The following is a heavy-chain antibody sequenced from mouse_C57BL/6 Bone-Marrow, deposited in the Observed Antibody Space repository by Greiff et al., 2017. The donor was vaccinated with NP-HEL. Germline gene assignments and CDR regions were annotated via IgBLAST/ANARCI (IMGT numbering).Heavy chain of an antibody. V-gene: IGHV1-85*01. CDR3: ARRGPDY. CDR1: GYTFTSYD. J-gene: IGHJ2*01. Sequence: QVHVKQSGPELVKPGASVKLSCKASGYTFTSYDINWVKQRPGQGLEWIGWIYPGDGSTKYNEKFKGKATLTVDTSSSTAYMELHSLTSEDSAVYFCARRGPDYWGQGTTLTVSS. CDR2: IYPGDGST.